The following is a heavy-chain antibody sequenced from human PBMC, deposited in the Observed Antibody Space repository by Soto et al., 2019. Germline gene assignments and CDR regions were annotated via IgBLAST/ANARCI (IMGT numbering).Heavy chain of an antibody. V-gene: IGHV4-39*01. CDR1: GGSISSSSYY. D-gene: IGHD6-6*01. J-gene: IGHJ6*02. CDR3: VKGDGIAALFDYYGMDV. CDR2: IYYSGST. Sequence: SETLSLTCTVSGGSISSSSYYWGWIRQPPGKGLEWIGSIYYSGSTYYNPSLKSRVTISVDTSKNQFSLKLSSVTAADTAVYYCVKGDGIAALFDYYGMDVWGQGTTVTAP.